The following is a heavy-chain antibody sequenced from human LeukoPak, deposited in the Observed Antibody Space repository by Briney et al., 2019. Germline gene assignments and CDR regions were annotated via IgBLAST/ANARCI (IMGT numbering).Heavy chain of an antibody. CDR3: ARAYSSSWYWNWFDP. CDR1: GYSISRGYY. D-gene: IGHD6-13*01. Sequence: SETLSLTCTVSGYSISRGYYWGWIRQPPGKGLEWIGRIYSSGSTYYNPSLKSRVTISVDTSKTQSSLKLSSVTAADTALYYCARAYSSSWYWNWFDPWGQGTLVTVSS. J-gene: IGHJ5*02. V-gene: IGHV4-38-2*02. CDR2: IYSSGST.